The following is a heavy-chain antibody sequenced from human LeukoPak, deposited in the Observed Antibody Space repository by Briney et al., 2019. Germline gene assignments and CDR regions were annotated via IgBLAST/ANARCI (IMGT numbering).Heavy chain of an antibody. Sequence: PGRSLRLSCAASDFIVSSNYMSGVRHAPGKGLEWVAVISGIGGSTYYADSLKGRFTTSRYNSTNTLYLQVNTLRAQHTAVYYSAKDGTYSGSYGFAYWGQGTLVTLSS. CDR2: ISGIGGST. CDR3: AKDGTYSGSYGFAY. D-gene: IGHD1-26*01. CDR1: DFIVSSNY. J-gene: IGHJ4*02. V-gene: IGHV3-23*01.